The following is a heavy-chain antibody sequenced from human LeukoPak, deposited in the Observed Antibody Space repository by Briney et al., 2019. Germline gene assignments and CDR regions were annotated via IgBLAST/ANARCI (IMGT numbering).Heavy chain of an antibody. Sequence: PGGSLRLSCTASGFTFGSYDMSWVRQAPGKGLEWVSTISTGSNYIYYADSVKGRFTISRDNAKGSLYLQMSSLRAEDTAVYYCAKNVESKTLIRRSWFDPWGQGTLVTVSS. V-gene: IGHV3-21*01. J-gene: IGHJ5*02. CDR3: AKNVESKTLIRRSWFDP. CDR2: ISTGSNYI. CDR1: GFTFGSYD. D-gene: IGHD2-21*01.